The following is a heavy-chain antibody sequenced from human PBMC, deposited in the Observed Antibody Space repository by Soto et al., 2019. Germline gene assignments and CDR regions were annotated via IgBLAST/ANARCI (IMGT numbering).Heavy chain of an antibody. V-gene: IGHV4-34*08. CDR1: GGMYNDYY. J-gene: IGHJ3*02. CDR2: IDHLGNT. CDR3: ANDSGDYRNDAFDI. Sequence: QVQLHQWGSGLLKPSETLSLSCAVYGGMYNDYYWSWIRQPPGKGLEWIGEIDHLGNTNYSPSFTRRVTISQDKSKNQFSLTLTSVTAADAAVYFCANDSGDYRNDAFDIWSQGTEVTVS. D-gene: IGHD4-17*01.